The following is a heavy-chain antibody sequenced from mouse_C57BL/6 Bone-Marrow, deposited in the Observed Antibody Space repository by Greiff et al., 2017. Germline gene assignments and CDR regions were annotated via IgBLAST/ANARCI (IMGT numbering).Heavy chain of an antibody. V-gene: IGHV1-19*01. Sequence: VQLKESGPVLVKPGASVKMSCKASGYTFTDYYMNWVKQSHGKSLEWIGVINPYNGGTSYNQKFKGKATLTVDKSSSTAYMELNSLTSEDSAVYYCAREKGYIAFAYWGQGTLVTVSA. CDR2: INPYNGGT. CDR1: GYTFTDYY. CDR3: AREKGYIAFAY. J-gene: IGHJ3*01. D-gene: IGHD1-3*01.